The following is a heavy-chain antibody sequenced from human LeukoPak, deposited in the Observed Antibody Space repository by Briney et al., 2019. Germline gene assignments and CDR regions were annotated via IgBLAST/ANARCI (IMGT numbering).Heavy chain of an antibody. V-gene: IGHV4-59*01. D-gene: IGHD6-13*01. CDR1: GGSISSYY. Sequence: PSETLSLTCTVSGGSISSYYWSWIRQPPGKGLEWIGYIYYSGSTNYNPSLKSRVTISVDTSKNQFSLKLSSVTAADTAVYYCARGKVGQQLVAYPDYWGQGTLVTVSP. CDR3: ARGKVGQQLVAYPDY. CDR2: IYYSGST. J-gene: IGHJ4*02.